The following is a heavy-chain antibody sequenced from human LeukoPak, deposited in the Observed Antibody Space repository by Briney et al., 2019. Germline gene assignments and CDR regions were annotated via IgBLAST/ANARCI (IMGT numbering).Heavy chain of an antibody. V-gene: IGHV3-23*01. CDR2: ISSNGIST. Sequence: PGGSLRLSCVASGFTFSNTAMSWVRQAPGKGLVWVSSISSNGISTYYADSVKGRFTISRDNSKNTLYLQMNSLKAEDTAVYYCAKDHRSSTWPFDYWGQGALVTVSS. J-gene: IGHJ4*02. CDR3: AKDHRSSTWPFDY. CDR1: GFTFSNTA. D-gene: IGHD3-16*02.